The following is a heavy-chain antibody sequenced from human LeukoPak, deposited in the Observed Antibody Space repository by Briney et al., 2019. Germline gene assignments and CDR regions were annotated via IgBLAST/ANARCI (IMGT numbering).Heavy chain of an antibody. D-gene: IGHD2-2*01. Sequence: GGSLRLSCAASGFTFSSYPMTRVRRAPDKGLEWVSAISGSDGSTYYADSVKGRFTISRDDSQNTLYLQMNSLSAEDTAVYYCAKVETSGGANCYALDYWGQGTLVTVSS. CDR2: ISGSDGST. V-gene: IGHV3-23*01. CDR1: GFTFSSYP. CDR3: AKVETSGGANCYALDY. J-gene: IGHJ4*02.